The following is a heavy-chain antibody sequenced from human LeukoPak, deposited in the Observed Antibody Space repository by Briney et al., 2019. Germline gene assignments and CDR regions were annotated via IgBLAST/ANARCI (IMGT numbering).Heavy chain of an antibody. CDR3: ASTPRSSII. CDR2: ISGSGGTT. CDR1: GFTFSSYA. V-gene: IGHV3-23*01. Sequence: PGGSLRLSCTASGFTFSSYALSWVRQAPGKGLEWVSVISGSGGTTYSADSVKGPFSISRDNSKNTLYLQMNSLRAEDTAVYYCASTPRSSIIWGQGTMVTVSS. J-gene: IGHJ3*02. D-gene: IGHD3-10*01.